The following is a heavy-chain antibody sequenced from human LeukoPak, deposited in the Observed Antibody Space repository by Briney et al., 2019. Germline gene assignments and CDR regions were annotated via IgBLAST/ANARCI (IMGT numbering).Heavy chain of an antibody. Sequence: NPSETLSLTCTVSGGSISSGSYYWNWIRQPAGKGLEWIGRIYTSGSTNYHPSLKSRVTISVDTSKNQFSLKLSSVTAADTAVYYCAREAPGSYGAFDIWGQGTMVTASS. CDR3: AREAPGSYGAFDI. CDR2: IYTSGST. D-gene: IGHD1-26*01. CDR1: GGSISSGSYY. V-gene: IGHV4-61*02. J-gene: IGHJ3*02.